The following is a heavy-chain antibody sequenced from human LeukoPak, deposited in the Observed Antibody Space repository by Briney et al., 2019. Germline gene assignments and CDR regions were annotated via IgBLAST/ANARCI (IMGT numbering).Heavy chain of an antibody. CDR2: ISSNGGST. CDR1: GFTFSSYS. J-gene: IGHJ3*02. V-gene: IGHV3-64*01. CDR3: AREPPLERGFAFDI. Sequence: GGSLRLSCAASGFTFSSYSMNWVRQAPGKGLEYVSAISSNGGSTYYANSVKGRFTISRDNSKNTLYLQMGSLRAEDMAVYYCAREPPLERGFAFDIWGQGTMVTVSS. D-gene: IGHD1-1*01.